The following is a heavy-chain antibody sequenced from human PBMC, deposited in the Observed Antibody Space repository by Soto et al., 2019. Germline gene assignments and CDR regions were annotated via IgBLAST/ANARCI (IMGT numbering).Heavy chain of an antibody. V-gene: IGHV4-59*08. Sequence: PSETLSLTCTVSGDSVSSYYWSWIRQPPGKGLEWVGHIYYSGSTNYNPSLKSRVTISVDTSKNQFSLKLSSVTAADTAVYYCARQSCSSTSCYSWVSWFDPWGQGTLVTVSS. D-gene: IGHD2-2*01. CDR3: ARQSCSSTSCYSWVSWFDP. J-gene: IGHJ5*02. CDR2: IYYSGST. CDR1: GDSVSSYY.